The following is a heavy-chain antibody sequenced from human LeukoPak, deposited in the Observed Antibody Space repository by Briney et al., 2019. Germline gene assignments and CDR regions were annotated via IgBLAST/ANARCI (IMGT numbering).Heavy chain of an antibody. CDR1: GFTFSTYG. CDR2: IHYDGTNK. Sequence: PGGSLRLSCAASGFTFSTYGMHWVRQAPGKGLEWVTSIHYDGTNKYYAEAVKGRFTISRDNANNSLYLQMNSLRAEDTALYYCARGSSFHNYWGQGTLVTVSS. CDR3: ARGSSFHNY. V-gene: IGHV3-30*02. D-gene: IGHD6-6*01. J-gene: IGHJ4*02.